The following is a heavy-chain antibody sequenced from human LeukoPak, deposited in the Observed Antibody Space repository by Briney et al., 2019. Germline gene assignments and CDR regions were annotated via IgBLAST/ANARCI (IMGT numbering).Heavy chain of an antibody. D-gene: IGHD2-2*01. CDR1: GYTFTSYG. CDR3: ARGPCSSTSCHVSYYYYKDV. Sequence: ASVKVSSKASGYTFTSYGISWVRQAPGQGLEWMGWISAYNGNTNYAQKLQGRVTMTTDTSTSTAYMELRSLRSDDTAVYYCARGPCSSTSCHVSYYYYKDVWGKGTTVTVSS. J-gene: IGHJ6*03. V-gene: IGHV1-18*01. CDR2: ISAYNGNT.